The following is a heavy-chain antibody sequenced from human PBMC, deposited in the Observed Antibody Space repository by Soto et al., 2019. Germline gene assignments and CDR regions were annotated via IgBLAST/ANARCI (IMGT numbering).Heavy chain of an antibody. D-gene: IGHD2-21*02. J-gene: IGHJ6*02. CDR3: ARDVLIYCGGDCYSHYGMDV. Sequence: SETLSLTCTVSGGSISSYYWSWIRQPPGKGLEWIGYIYYSGSTNYNPSLKSRVTISVDTSKNQFSLKLSSVTAADTAVYYCARDVLIYCGGDCYSHYGMDVWGQGTTVTVSS. V-gene: IGHV4-59*01. CDR2: IYYSGST. CDR1: GGSISSYY.